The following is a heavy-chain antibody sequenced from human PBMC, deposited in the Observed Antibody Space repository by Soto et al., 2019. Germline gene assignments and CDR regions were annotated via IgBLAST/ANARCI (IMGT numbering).Heavy chain of an antibody. Sequence: EVQLVESGGGLVQPGGSLRLSCAASGFTFSSYWMHWIRQAPGMGLVWVSRSGIDGSSTGYADSVKGRFTVSRDNAKQTLYLEMNSLRPEDTAVYYCARAFTELATNLIDYWGQGTLVTVSS. D-gene: IGHD5-12*01. CDR3: ARAFTELATNLIDY. V-gene: IGHV3-74*01. CDR1: GFTFSSYW. CDR2: SGIDGSST. J-gene: IGHJ4*02.